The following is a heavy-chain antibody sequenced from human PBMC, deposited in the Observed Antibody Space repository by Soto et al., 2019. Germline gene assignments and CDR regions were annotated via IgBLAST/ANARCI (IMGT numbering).Heavy chain of an antibody. CDR2: IKREADGGTT. Sequence: EMQLVESGGGLVKPGGSLRLSCAASGFTFADAWISWVRQAPGRGLEWVGRIKREADGGTTDYAAPVKGRTTISRDDSKNTLYLQMNSLKTEDTAVYYCTTGLSNGYYNFDYWGQGTPVTVSS. D-gene: IGHD3-22*01. CDR3: TTGLSNGYYNFDY. V-gene: IGHV3-15*01. CDR1: GFTFADAW. J-gene: IGHJ4*02.